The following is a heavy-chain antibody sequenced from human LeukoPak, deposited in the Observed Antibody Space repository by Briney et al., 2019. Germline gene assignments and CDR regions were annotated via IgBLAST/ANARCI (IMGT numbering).Heavy chain of an antibody. D-gene: IGHD3-10*01. J-gene: IGHJ6*04. CDR2: IYYSGST. V-gene: IGHV4-59*01. CDR3: AVGDWAYYYGMDV. CDR1: GGSISSYY. Sequence: PSETLSLTCTVSGGSISSYYWSWIRQPPGKGLEWIGYIYYSGSTNYNPPLKSRATISVDTSKNQFSLKLSSVTAADTAVYYCAVGDWAYYYGMDVWGKGTTVTVSS.